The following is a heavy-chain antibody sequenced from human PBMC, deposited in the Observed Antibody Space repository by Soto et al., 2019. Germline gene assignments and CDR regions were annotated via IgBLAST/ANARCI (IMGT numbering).Heavy chain of an antibody. J-gene: IGHJ6*02. CDR2: IYSGGST. CDR1: GFTVSSNY. Sequence: PGGSLRLSCAASGFTVSSNYMSWVRQAPGKGLEWVSVIYSGGSTYYADSVKGRFTISRDNSKNTLYLQMNSLRAEDTAVYYCARDYDIQGTYGMDVWGQGTTVTVS. V-gene: IGHV3-53*01. CDR3: ARDYDIQGTYGMDV. D-gene: IGHD3-22*01.